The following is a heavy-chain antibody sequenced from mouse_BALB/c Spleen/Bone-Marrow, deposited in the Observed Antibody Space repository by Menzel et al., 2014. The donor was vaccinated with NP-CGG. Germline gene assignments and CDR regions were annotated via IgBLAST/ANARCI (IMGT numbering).Heavy chain of an antibody. J-gene: IGHJ3*01. CDR1: GFTFSDYY. Sequence: EVKLMESGGGLVQPGGSLKLSCATSGFTFSDYYMYWVRQTPEKRLEGVAYISNGGGSTYYPDTVKGRFTISRDNAKNTLYLQMSRLKSEDTAMYYCARHNYDETWFAYWGQGTLVTVSA. V-gene: IGHV5-12*02. CDR2: ISNGGGST. CDR3: ARHNYDETWFAY. D-gene: IGHD2-4*01.